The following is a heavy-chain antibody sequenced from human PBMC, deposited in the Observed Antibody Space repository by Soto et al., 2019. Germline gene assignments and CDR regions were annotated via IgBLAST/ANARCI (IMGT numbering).Heavy chain of an antibody. V-gene: IGHV3-23*01. CDR2: VSANGQGI. J-gene: IGHJ4*02. D-gene: IGHD3-10*01. CDR3: AKDRHYPRDYFRY. Sequence: GGSLRLSCAASGFTFSSSAISWVRQAPGKGLEWVSAVSANGQGIYYADSVRGRFTISRDNSKNTVFLHMDSLSAEDTAVYYCAKDRHYPRDYFRYWGPGTLVNVSS. CDR1: GFTFSSSA.